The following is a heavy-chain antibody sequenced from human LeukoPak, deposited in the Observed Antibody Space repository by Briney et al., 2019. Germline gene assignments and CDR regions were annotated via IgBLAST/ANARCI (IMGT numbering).Heavy chain of an antibody. CDR3: AREGREYYYMDV. V-gene: IGHV3-23*01. Sequence: GGTLRLSCAASGFTFSSYGMSWVRQAPGKGLEWVSSINNRGFSTFFADSVKGRFTISRGNSKNTLYLQMNSLRAEDTAVYYCAREGREYYYMDVWGKGTTVTVSS. J-gene: IGHJ6*03. CDR2: INNRGFST. CDR1: GFTFSSYG.